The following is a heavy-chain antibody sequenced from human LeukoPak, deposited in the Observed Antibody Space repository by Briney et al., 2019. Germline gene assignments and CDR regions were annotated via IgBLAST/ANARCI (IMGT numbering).Heavy chain of an antibody. Sequence: GGSLRLSCAASGFTFSSYAMSWVRQAPGKGLEWVSAISGSGGSTYYADSVKGRFTISRDNSKNTMYLQMNSLRAEDTAVYYCAKDAPVNIVVVPAANSWGQGTLVTVSS. J-gene: IGHJ4*02. CDR3: AKDAPVNIVVVPAANS. D-gene: IGHD2-2*01. CDR2: ISGSGGST. V-gene: IGHV3-23*01. CDR1: GFTFSSYA.